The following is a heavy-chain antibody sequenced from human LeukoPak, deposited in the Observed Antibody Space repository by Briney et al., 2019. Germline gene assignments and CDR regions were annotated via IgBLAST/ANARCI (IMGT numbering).Heavy chain of an antibody. Sequence: GGSLRLSCAASGFPFSSYVMSWVRQAPGKGLEWVSSISSSSSYIYYADSVRGRFTISRDNAKNSLYLQMNSLRAEDTAVYYCARDHCSSTSCYYYFDYWGQGTLVTVSS. J-gene: IGHJ4*02. D-gene: IGHD2-2*01. CDR1: GFPFSSYV. CDR2: ISSSSSYI. V-gene: IGHV3-21*01. CDR3: ARDHCSSTSCYYYFDY.